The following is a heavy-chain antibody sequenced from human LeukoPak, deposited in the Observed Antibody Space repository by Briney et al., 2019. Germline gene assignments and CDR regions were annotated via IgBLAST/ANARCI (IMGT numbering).Heavy chain of an antibody. CDR1: GFTFSSYA. Sequence: GGSLRLSCAASGFTFSSYAMHWVRQAPGKGLEWVAVISYDGSNKYSADSVKGRFTISRDNSKSTLYLQMNSLRAEDTAVYYCASRWLRRAFDIWGQGTMVTVSS. J-gene: IGHJ3*02. CDR2: ISYDGSNK. CDR3: ASRWLRRAFDI. V-gene: IGHV3-30-3*01. D-gene: IGHD3-22*01.